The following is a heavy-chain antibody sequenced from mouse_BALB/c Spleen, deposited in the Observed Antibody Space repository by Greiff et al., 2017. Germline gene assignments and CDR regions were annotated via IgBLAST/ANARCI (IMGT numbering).Heavy chain of an antibody. CDR3: TRDRDDYDVGAWFAY. CDR1: GFTFSSYT. V-gene: IGHV5-6-4*01. CDR2: ISSGGSYT. J-gene: IGHJ3*01. D-gene: IGHD2-4*01. Sequence: EVNVVESGGGLVKPGGSLKLSCAASGFTFSSYTMSWVRQTPEKRLEWVATISSGGSYTYYPDSVKGRFTISRDNAKNTLYLQMSSLKSEDTAMYYCTRDRDDYDVGAWFAYWGQGTLVTVSA.